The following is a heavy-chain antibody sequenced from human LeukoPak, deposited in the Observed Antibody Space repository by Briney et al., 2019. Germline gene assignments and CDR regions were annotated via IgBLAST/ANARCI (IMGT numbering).Heavy chain of an antibody. D-gene: IGHD3-22*01. V-gene: IGHV4-39*01. CDR2: IYYSGST. Sequence: SETLSLTCTVSGGSISSGSYYWGWIRQPPGKGLEWIGSIYYSGSTYYNPSLKSRVTISVDTSKNQFSLKLSSVTAADTAVYYCARSFLVVCYFDYWGQGTLVTVSS. CDR1: GGSISSGSYY. J-gene: IGHJ4*02. CDR3: ARSFLVVCYFDY.